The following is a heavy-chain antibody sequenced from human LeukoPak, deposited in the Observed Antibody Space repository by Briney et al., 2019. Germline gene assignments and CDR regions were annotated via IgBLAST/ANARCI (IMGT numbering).Heavy chain of an antibody. J-gene: IGHJ4*02. CDR1: GGSISSGSYY. D-gene: IGHD5-24*01. V-gene: IGHV4-61*02. CDR3: AGDGGGGLQLVY. CDR2: IYTSGST. Sequence: SQTLSLTCTVSGGSISSGSYYWSWIRQPAGKGLEWIGRIYTSGSTNYNPSLKSRVTISVNTSKNQFPLKLSSVTAADTAVYYCAGDGGGGLQLVYWGQGTLVTVSS.